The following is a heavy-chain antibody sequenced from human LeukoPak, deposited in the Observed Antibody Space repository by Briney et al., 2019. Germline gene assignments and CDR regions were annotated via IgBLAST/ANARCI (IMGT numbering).Heavy chain of an antibody. CDR1: GFTFINYG. CDR3: ARVQGYSYGYDDAFDI. Sequence: GGSLRLSCAVSGFTFINYGMSWVRQAPGKGLEWVSGISGSGGSTYYADSVKGRFTISRDKSKNTLYLQMNSLRAEDTAVYYCARVQGYSYGYDDAFDIWGQGTMVTVSS. V-gene: IGHV3-23*01. CDR2: ISGSGGST. D-gene: IGHD5-18*01. J-gene: IGHJ3*02.